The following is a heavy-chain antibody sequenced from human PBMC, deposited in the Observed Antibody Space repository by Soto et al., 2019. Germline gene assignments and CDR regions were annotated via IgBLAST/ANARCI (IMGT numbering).Heavy chain of an antibody. J-gene: IGHJ4*02. CDR3: ARVVFSSGRLTFDF. CDR1: GFSLSTSGMC. CDR2: IDWDGDK. D-gene: IGHD6-19*01. V-gene: IGHV2-70*11. Sequence: SGPTLVNPTQTLTLTCSFSGFSLSTSGMCVNWIRQPPGKALEWLARIDWDGDKYYNTSLKTRLTISKDTSKNQVVLTMTNMDPVDTATYYCARVVFSSGRLTFDFWGQGALVTVSS.